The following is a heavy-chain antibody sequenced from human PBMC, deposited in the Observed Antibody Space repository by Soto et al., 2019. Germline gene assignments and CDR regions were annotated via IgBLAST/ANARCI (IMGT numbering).Heavy chain of an antibody. CDR3: ARDVRGGKLVAAAGNWFDP. CDR2: ISSSSSYI. J-gene: IGHJ5*02. V-gene: IGHV3-21*01. D-gene: IGHD6-13*01. Sequence: GESLKISCAASGFTFSSYSMNWVRQAPGKGLEWVSSISSSSSYIYYADSVKGRFTISRDNAKNSLYLQMNSLRAEDTAVYYCARDVRGGKLVAAAGNWFDPWGQGTLVTVSS. CDR1: GFTFSSYS.